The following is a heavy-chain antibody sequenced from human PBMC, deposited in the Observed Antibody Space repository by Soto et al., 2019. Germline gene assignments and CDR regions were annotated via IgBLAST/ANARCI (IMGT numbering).Heavy chain of an antibody. CDR2: IKQDGSEE. D-gene: IGHD3-22*01. V-gene: IGHV3-7*01. CDR3: AIDLRYYYDSSGYFDAFDI. J-gene: IGHJ3*02. CDR1: GFTFSSYW. Sequence: GGSLRLSCAASGFTFSSYWMSWVRQAPGKGLEWVANIKQDGSEEYYVDSVKGRLTISRDNAKNSLYLQMNSLRAEDTAVYYCAIDLRYYYDSSGYFDAFDIWGQGTMVTVSS.